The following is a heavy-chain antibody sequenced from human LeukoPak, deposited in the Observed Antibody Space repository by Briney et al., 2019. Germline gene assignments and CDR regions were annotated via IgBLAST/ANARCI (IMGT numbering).Heavy chain of an antibody. CDR1: GGSISSSSYY. D-gene: IGHD3-3*01. J-gene: IGHJ6*03. CDR3: ARGRALRFLEWLPGGDYYYYMDV. Sequence: SETLSLTCTVSGGSISSSSYYWGWIRQPPGKGLEWIGSIYYSGSTYYNPSLKSGVTISVDTSKNQFSLKLSSVTAADTAVYYCARGRALRFLEWLPGGDYYYYMDVWGKGTTVTVSS. CDR2: IYYSGST. V-gene: IGHV4-39*01.